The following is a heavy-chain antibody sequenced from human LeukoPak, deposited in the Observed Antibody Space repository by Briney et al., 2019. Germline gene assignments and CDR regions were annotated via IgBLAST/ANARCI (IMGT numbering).Heavy chain of an antibody. Sequence: PGGSLRLSCATSGFILSNYAMSWVRQAPQKGLEWVSTIHSDGTTYYVDSVKGRFLISRDISQNTVYLEMNSLRAEDAAVYYCAREGWEELGHYFDYWGQGTVVTVSS. CDR2: IHSDGTT. CDR3: AREGWEELGHYFDY. V-gene: IGHV3-53*01. D-gene: IGHD1-26*01. J-gene: IGHJ4*02. CDR1: GFILSNYA.